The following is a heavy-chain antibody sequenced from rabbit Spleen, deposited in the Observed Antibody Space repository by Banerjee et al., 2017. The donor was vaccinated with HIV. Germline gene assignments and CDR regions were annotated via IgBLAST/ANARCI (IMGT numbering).Heavy chain of an antibody. V-gene: IGHV1S45*01. Sequence: QEQLEESGGGLVKPEGSLTLTCKASGVSLHDKDVMCWVRQAPGKGLEWIACINIFTGKSVSASWAKGRFTMSRTSSTTVTLQMTSLTAAATATYFCARDLVAVIGWNFNLWGPGTLVTVS. CDR3: ARDLVAVIGWNFNL. D-gene: IGHD1-1*01. CDR2: INIFTGKS. J-gene: IGHJ4*01. CDR1: GVSLHDKDV.